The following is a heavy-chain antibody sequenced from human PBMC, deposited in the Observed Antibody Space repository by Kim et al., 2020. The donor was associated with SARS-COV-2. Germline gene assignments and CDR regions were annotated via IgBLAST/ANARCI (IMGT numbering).Heavy chain of an antibody. D-gene: IGHD6-6*01. Sequence: YAVSVKSRITINPDTSKNQFSRQLNSVTPEDTAVYYCARARDIAPRTFDYWGQGTLVTVSS. J-gene: IGHJ4*02. CDR3: ARARDIAPRTFDY. V-gene: IGHV6-1*01.